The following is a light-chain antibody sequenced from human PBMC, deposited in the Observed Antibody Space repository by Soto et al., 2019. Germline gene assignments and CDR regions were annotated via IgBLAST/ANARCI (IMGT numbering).Light chain of an antibody. Sequence: EIVMTQSPATLSVSPGERATLSCWANQSVNSNLAWYQQKPGQAPRLLIYGASTRAIGVPARFSGSGSGTEFTLTISSLQSEDFAVYYCQHYNNWPPLTFGGGTKVEIK. CDR1: QSVNSN. J-gene: IGKJ4*01. CDR3: QHYNNWPPLT. V-gene: IGKV3-15*01. CDR2: GAS.